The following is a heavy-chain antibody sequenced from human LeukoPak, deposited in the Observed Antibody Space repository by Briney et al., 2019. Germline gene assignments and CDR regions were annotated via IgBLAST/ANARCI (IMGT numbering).Heavy chain of an antibody. Sequence: GGSLRLSCAASGFTFSSYSMNWVRQAPGKGLEWVSSISSSSSYIYYADSVKGRFTISRDNAKNSLYLQMNSLRAEDTAVYYCARDLLSYYDSSGYYPFDYWGQGTLVTVSS. CDR2: ISSSSSYI. D-gene: IGHD3-22*01. CDR1: GFTFSSYS. V-gene: IGHV3-21*01. CDR3: ARDLLSYYDSSGYYPFDY. J-gene: IGHJ4*02.